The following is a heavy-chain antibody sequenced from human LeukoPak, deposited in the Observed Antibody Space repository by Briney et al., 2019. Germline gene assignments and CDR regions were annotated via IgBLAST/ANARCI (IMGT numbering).Heavy chain of an antibody. J-gene: IGHJ6*03. D-gene: IGHD3-22*01. Sequence: PGGSLGLSCAASGFTVSSNYMSWVRQAPGKGLEWVSVIYSGGSTYYADSVKGRFTISRDNSKNTLYLQMNSLRAEDTAVYYCARYYYDSSGYQYYYYYYMDVWGKGTTVTVSS. V-gene: IGHV3-66*02. CDR2: IYSGGST. CDR1: GFTVSSNY. CDR3: ARYYYDSSGYQYYYYYYMDV.